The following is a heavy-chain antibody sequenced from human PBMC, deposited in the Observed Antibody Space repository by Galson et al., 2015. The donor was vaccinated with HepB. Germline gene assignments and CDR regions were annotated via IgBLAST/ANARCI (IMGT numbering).Heavy chain of an antibody. CDR3: ARVGVLGDYFDY. J-gene: IGHJ4*02. Sequence: SLRLSCAASGFTFSSYWMHWVRQAPGKGLVWVSRINSDGSSTTYADSVKGRFTISRDNAKNTLHLQMNSLRAEDTAVYYCARVGVLGDYFDYWGQGTLVTVSS. CDR2: INSDGSST. D-gene: IGHD3-3*02. CDR1: GFTFSSYW. V-gene: IGHV3-74*01.